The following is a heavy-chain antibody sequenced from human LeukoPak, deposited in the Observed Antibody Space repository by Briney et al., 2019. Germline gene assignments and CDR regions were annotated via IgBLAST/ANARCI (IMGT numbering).Heavy chain of an antibody. D-gene: IGHD2-2*01. CDR3: ARGPDIVVVPAASLNYYYGMDV. V-gene: IGHV4-34*01. CDR2: IHHSGST. J-gene: IGHJ6*02. Sequence: SETLSLTCAVYGGSFSGYYWSWIRQPPGKGLEWIGEIHHSGSTNYNPSLKSRVTISVDTSKNQFSLKLSSVTAADTAVYYCARGPDIVVVPAASLNYYYGMDVWGQGTTVTVSS. CDR1: GGSFSGYY.